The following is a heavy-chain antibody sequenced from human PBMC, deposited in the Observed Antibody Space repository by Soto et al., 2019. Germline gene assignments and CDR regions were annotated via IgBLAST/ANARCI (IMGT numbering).Heavy chain of an antibody. Sequence: ASVKVSCKASGYTFTSYGISWVRQAPGQGLEWMGWISAYNGNTNYAQKLQGRVTMTTDTSTSTAYMELRSLRSDDTAVYYCARVFRLGAAAGPYYFDYWGQGTLVTVSS. CDR2: ISAYNGNT. CDR1: GYTFTSYG. CDR3: ARVFRLGAAAGPYYFDY. D-gene: IGHD6-13*01. V-gene: IGHV1-18*04. J-gene: IGHJ4*02.